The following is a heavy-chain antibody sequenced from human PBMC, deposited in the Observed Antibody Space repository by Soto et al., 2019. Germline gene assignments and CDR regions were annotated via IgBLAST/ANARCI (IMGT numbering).Heavy chain of an antibody. J-gene: IGHJ6*02. V-gene: IGHV1-2*04. D-gene: IGHD6-6*01. CDR2: INPNSGGT. CDR1: GYTFTGYY. Sequence: GASVKVSCKASGYTFTGYYMRWVRQAPGQGLEWMGWINPNSGGTNYAQKFQGWVTMTRDTSISTAYMELSRLRSDDTAVYYCARGAARRYSSPSGYYYGMDVWGQGTTVTVSS. CDR3: ARGAARRYSSPSGYYYGMDV.